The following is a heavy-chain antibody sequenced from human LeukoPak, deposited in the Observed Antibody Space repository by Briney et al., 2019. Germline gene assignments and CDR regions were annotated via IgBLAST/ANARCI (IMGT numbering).Heavy chain of an antibody. V-gene: IGHV4-34*01. CDR1: GGSFSGYY. CDR2: INHSGST. D-gene: IGHD2-15*01. CDR3: ARFRYRSGGSCYSSVWFDP. J-gene: IGHJ5*02. Sequence: SETLSLTCAVYGGSFSGYYWSWIRQPPGKGLEWIGEINHSGSTNYNPSLKSRVTISVDTSKNQFSLKLSSVTAADTAVYYCARFRYRSGGSCYSSVWFDPWGQGTLVTVSS.